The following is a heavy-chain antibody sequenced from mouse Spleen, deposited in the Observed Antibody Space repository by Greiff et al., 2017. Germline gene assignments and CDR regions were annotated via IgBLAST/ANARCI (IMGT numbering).Heavy chain of an antibody. J-gene: IGHJ4*01. D-gene: IGHD1-1*01. CDR3: QITTVVDLFYYAMDY. Sequence: DVMLVESGGGLVQPGGSMKLSCAASGFTFSDAWMDWVRQSPEKGLEWVAEIRNKANNHATYYAESVKGRFTISRDDSKSSVYLQMNSLRAEDTGIYYCQITTVVDLFYYAMDYWGQGTSVTVSS. CDR2: IRNKANNHAT. CDR1: GFTFSDAW. V-gene: IGHV6-6*01.